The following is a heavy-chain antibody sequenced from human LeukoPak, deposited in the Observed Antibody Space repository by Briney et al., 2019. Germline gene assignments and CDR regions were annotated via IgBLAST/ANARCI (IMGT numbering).Heavy chain of an antibody. D-gene: IGHD2-15*01. Sequence: SETLSLTCTVSGGSISSYYWSWIRQPPGKGLEWIGYMYDSGSTNYNPSLKSRVTMSIDTSKNQFSLKLSSVTAADTAVYYCAILAEYCNSGSCYLGXFDPXXQGXLVTV. CDR3: AILAEYCNSGSCYLGXFDP. CDR2: MYDSGST. CDR1: GGSISSYY. J-gene: IGHJ5*02. V-gene: IGHV4-59*01.